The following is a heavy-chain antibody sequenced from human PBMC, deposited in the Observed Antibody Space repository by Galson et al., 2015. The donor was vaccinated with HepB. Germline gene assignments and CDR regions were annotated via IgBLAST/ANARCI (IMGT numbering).Heavy chain of an antibody. V-gene: IGHV1-69*04. CDR3: AAGVSGSYYKSGFDP. Sequence: SVKVSCKASGGTFSSYAISWVRQAPGQGLEWMGRIIPILGIANYAQKFQGRVTITADKSTSTAYMELSSLRSEDTAVYYCAAGVSGSYYKSGFDPWGQGTLVTVSS. CDR1: GGTFSSYA. J-gene: IGHJ5*02. D-gene: IGHD3-10*01. CDR2: IIPILGIA.